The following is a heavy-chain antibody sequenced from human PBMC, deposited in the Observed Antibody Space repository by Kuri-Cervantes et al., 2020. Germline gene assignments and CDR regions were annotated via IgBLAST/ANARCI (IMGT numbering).Heavy chain of an antibody. V-gene: IGHV3-30-3*01. CDR1: GFTFSSYE. D-gene: IGHD3-10*02. CDR3: ARPTRFYYCYGMGV. J-gene: IGHJ6*02. Sequence: GESLKISCAASGFTFSSYEMNRVRQAPGKGLEWVAVISYDGSNKYYADSVKGRFTISRDNSKNTLYLQMNNLRAEDTAVYYCARPTRFYYCYGMGVWGQGTTVTVSS. CDR2: ISYDGSNK.